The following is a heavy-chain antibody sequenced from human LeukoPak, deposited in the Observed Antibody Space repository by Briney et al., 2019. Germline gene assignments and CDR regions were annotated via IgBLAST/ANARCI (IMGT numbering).Heavy chain of an antibody. CDR3: AKDLGSSWDYYYYGMDV. D-gene: IGHD6-13*01. CDR1: GFTFSSYG. J-gene: IGHJ6*02. Sequence: GGSLRLSCAASGFTFSSYGMHWVRQAPGKGLEWVAVISYDGSNKYYADPVKGRFTISRDNSKNTLYLQMNSLRAEDTAVYYCAKDLGSSWDYYYYGMDVWGQGTTVTVSS. CDR2: ISYDGSNK. V-gene: IGHV3-30*18.